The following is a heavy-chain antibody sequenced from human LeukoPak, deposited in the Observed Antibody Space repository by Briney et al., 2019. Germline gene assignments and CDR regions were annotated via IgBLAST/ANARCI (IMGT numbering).Heavy chain of an antibody. CDR1: GYTLTELS. CDR3: ATGSVAVAGPSNYYYMDV. D-gene: IGHD6-19*01. CDR2: FDPEDGET. Sequence: GASVKVSCKVSGYTLTELSMHWVRQAPGKGLEWMGGFDPEDGETIYAQKFQGRVTMTEDTSIDTAYMELSSLRSEDTAVYYCATGSVAVAGPSNYYYMDVWGKGTTVTASS. V-gene: IGHV1-24*01. J-gene: IGHJ6*03.